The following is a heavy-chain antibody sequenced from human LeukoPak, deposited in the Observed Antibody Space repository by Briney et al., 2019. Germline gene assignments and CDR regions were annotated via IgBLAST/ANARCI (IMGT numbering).Heavy chain of an antibody. CDR3: ARAGVWDYSDSSGYHNAAFDI. CDR2: INPSSGGT. Sequence: ASVKVSCKASGYTFTGYYIHWVRQAPGQGLEWMGWINPSSGGTSYAQKFQGRVTVTRDTSISTAYMDLSRLRSDDTAVYYCARAGVWDYSDSSGYHNAAFDIWGQGTMVTVSS. CDR1: GYTFTGYY. V-gene: IGHV1-2*02. J-gene: IGHJ3*02. D-gene: IGHD3-22*01.